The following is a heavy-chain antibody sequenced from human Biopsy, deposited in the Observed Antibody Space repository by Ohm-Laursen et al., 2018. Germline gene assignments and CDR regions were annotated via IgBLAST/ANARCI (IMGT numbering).Heavy chain of an antibody. Sequence: SETLSLTCAVSTGSFNEYSWTWIRRSPGKGLEWIGQINQAGTTNYNPSLKSRVSISADASKYEFSLRLTSVTAADTAVYLCGNEVHGRDYWGLGAQVTVSS. CDR2: INQAGTT. CDR1: TGSFNEYS. J-gene: IGHJ4*02. CDR3: GNEVHGRDY. D-gene: IGHD2-15*01. V-gene: IGHV4-34*01.